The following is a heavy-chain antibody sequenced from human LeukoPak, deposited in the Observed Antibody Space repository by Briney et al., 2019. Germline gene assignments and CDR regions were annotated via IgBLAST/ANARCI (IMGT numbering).Heavy chain of an antibody. V-gene: IGHV3-53*01. D-gene: IGHD2-8*01. CDR2: FYSSGST. J-gene: IGHJ3*02. CDR1: AXTVSSNY. CDR3: ARARVGCTNYAFDI. Sequence: PGGSLILSCSASAXTVSSNYSSWFGRPPARGVVWFPFFYSSGSTYYADSVKGRVGISSANSKNTMHLQLNRLRGEDTAVYYCARARVGCTNYAFDIWGQGTMVTVAS.